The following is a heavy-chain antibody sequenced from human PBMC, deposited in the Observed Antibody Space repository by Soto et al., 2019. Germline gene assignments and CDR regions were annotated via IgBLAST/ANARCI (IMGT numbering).Heavy chain of an antibody. V-gene: IGHV4-39*07. Sequence: SETLSLTCAVSGDSMSSSDYYWGWIRQPPGKGLEWIGSIYYSGSTYYNPSLKSRVTISVDTSKNQFSLKLSSVTAADTAVYYCASRAFYGDLDYWGQGTLVTVSS. CDR1: GDSMSSSDYY. CDR2: IYYSGST. D-gene: IGHD4-17*01. CDR3: ASRAFYGDLDY. J-gene: IGHJ4*02.